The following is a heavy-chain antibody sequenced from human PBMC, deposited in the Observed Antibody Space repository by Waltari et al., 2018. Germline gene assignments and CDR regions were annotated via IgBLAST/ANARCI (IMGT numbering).Heavy chain of an antibody. CDR3: ARELDHIKDDY. V-gene: IGHV3-48*04. CDR1: GFPFNNYH. CDR2: ISSDSNVI. Sequence: EVQLVESGGGLVQPGGSLRLSCAVSGFPFNNYHMNWVRLAPGRGLEWLSYISSDSNVIYYSDSVRGRFTVSRDNAKSSLFLQMNSLRAEDTAVYYCARELDHIKDDYWGQGTLVTVSS. D-gene: IGHD3-3*02. J-gene: IGHJ4*02.